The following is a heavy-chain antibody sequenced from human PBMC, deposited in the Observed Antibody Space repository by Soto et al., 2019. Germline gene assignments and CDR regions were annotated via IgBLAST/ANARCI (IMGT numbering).Heavy chain of an antibody. D-gene: IGHD3-3*01. J-gene: IGHJ4*02. Sequence: AGSLRLSCAASGFTFSSYSMNWVRQAPGKGLEWVSSISSSSSYIYYADSVKGRFTISRDNAKNSLYLQMNSLRAEDTAVYYCARDREWLSAGALFDYGGQGPLVTVSS. CDR1: GFTFSSYS. CDR3: ARDREWLSAGALFDY. CDR2: ISSSSSYI. V-gene: IGHV3-21*01.